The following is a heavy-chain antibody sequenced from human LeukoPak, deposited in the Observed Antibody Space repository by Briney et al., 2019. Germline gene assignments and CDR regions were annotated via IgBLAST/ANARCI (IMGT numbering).Heavy chain of an antibody. CDR2: ISSSSSYI. CDR1: GFTFSSYS. D-gene: IGHD3-10*01. Sequence: GGSLRLSCAASGFTFSSYSMNWVRQAPGKGLEWVSSISSSSSYIYYADSVKGRFTISRDNSKNTLYPQMNSLRAEDTAVYYCAKEGPYYYGSGTRYGMDVWGQGTTVTVSS. J-gene: IGHJ6*01. CDR3: AKEGPYYYGSGTRYGMDV. V-gene: IGHV3-21*01.